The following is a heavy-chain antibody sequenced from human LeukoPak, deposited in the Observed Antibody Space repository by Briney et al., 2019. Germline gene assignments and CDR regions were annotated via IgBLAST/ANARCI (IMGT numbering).Heavy chain of an antibody. CDR2: IYYSGST. D-gene: IGHD2-8*01. CDR3: AREAQGRSFPLYYFDS. Sequence: SETLSLTCTVSGGSISSYYWSWIRQPPGKELEWIGYIYYSGSTNYNPSLKSRVTISVDTSKNQFSLKLSSVTAADAAVYYCAREAQGRSFPLYYFDSWGQGTLVSV. V-gene: IGHV4-59*01. CDR1: GGSISSYY. J-gene: IGHJ4*01.